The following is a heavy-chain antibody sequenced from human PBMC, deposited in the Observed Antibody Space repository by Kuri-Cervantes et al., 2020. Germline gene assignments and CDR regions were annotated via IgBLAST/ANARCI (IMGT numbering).Heavy chain of an antibody. CDR3: AKEGGDYGDYAAFDI. J-gene: IGHJ3*02. CDR1: GFTFGSYN. Sequence: LSLTCVASGFTFGSYNMAWVRQAPGKGLEWVAVISYDGSNKYYADSVKGRFTISRDNSKNTLYLQMNSLRAEDTAVYYCAKEGGDYGDYAAFDIWGQGTMVTVSS. D-gene: IGHD4-17*01. V-gene: IGHV3-30*18. CDR2: ISYDGSNK.